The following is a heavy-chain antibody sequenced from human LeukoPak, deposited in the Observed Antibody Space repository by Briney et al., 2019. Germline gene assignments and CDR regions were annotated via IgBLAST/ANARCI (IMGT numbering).Heavy chain of an antibody. D-gene: IGHD3-3*01. CDR3: AREGRFDDFWSGYIDY. J-gene: IGHJ4*02. CDR1: GGSISSGGYY. Sequence: PSQTLSLTCTVSGGSISSGGYYWSWIRQHPGKGLEWIGYIYYSGSTYYNPSLKSRVTISVDTSKNRFSLKLSSVTAADTAVYYCAREGRFDDFWSGYIDYWGQGTLVTVSS. CDR2: IYYSGST. V-gene: IGHV4-31*03.